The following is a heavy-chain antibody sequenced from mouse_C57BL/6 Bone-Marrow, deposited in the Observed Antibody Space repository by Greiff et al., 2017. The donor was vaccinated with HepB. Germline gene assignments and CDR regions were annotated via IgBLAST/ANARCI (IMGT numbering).Heavy chain of an antibody. CDR1: GYTFTGYW. V-gene: IGHV1-9*01. CDR2: ILPGSGST. Sequence: VQLQQSGAELMKPGASVKLSCKATGYTFTGYWIEWVKQRPGHGLEWIGEILPGSGSTNYNEKFKGKATFTADTSSNTAYMQLSSLTTEDTSIYYCASHPSSYYYGSSWGYFDVWGTGTTVTVAS. J-gene: IGHJ1*03. CDR3: ASHPSSYYYGSSWGYFDV. D-gene: IGHD1-1*01.